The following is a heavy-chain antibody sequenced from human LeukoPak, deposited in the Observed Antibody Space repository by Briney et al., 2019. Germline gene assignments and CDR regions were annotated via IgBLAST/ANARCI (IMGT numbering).Heavy chain of an antibody. CDR1: GGTFSSYA. D-gene: IGHD4-23*01. Sequence: SVKVSCKASGGTFSSYAISWVRQALGQGLEWMGRIIPILGIANYAQKFQGRVTITADKSTSAAYMELSSLRSEDTAVYYCARGDGKVDYWGQGTLVTVSS. J-gene: IGHJ4*02. CDR2: IIPILGIA. CDR3: ARGDGKVDY. V-gene: IGHV1-69*04.